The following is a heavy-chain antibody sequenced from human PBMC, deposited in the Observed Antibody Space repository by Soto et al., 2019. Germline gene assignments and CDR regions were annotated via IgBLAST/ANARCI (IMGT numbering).Heavy chain of an antibody. CDR3: ARDRRWQSYSWGFDY. D-gene: IGHD1-26*01. V-gene: IGHV4-59*01. J-gene: IGHJ4*02. CDR2: IYYSGSS. CDR1: GDSISSYY. Sequence: SETLSLTCTDSGDSISSYYWSWIRQPPGKGLEWIGYIYYSGSSNYNPSLKSRVTISVDTSRNQFSLKLSSVTAADTAVYYCARDRRWQSYSWGFDYWGQGKLVTVS.